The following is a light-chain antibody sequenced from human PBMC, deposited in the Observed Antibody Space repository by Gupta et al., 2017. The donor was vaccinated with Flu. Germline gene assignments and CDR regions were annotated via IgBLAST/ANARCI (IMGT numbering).Light chain of an antibody. Sequence: IVMTQSPATLSLSPGERATLSCRASQSVSSNLAWYQQKPGQAPRLLMSDASTRATACPARFSGTGSGTEFTLIISSLQSEDFAVDYCQQYSRGPATFGGGTKVEIK. CDR3: QQYSRGPAT. CDR1: QSVSSN. J-gene: IGKJ4*01. CDR2: DAS. V-gene: IGKV3-15*01.